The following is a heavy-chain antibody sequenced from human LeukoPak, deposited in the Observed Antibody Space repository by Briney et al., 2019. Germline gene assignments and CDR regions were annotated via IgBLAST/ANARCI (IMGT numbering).Heavy chain of an antibody. CDR3: ARGVTGSGSYYEQFDY. CDR1: GYTFTGYY. D-gene: IGHD3-10*01. V-gene: IGHV1-2*06. Sequence: ASVKVSCKASGYTFTGYYMHWVRQAPGQGLEWMGRINPNSGGTNYAQKFQGRVAMTRDTSISTAYMELSRLRSDDTAVYYCARGVTGSGSYYEQFDYWGQGTLVTVSS. CDR2: INPNSGGT. J-gene: IGHJ4*02.